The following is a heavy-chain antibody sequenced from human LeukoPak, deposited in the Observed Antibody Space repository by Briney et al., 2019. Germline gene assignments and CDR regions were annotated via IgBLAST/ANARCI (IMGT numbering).Heavy chain of an antibody. Sequence: PSETLPLTCTVSGGSVTKYYWHWIRQAPGKGLEWIGFIFHTGITNYNPSLKSRVTISVDTSKNQFSLKLTSVTAADTAVYYCAKVGAYGDYARHDYWGQGTLVTVSS. CDR2: IFHTGIT. V-gene: IGHV4-59*08. J-gene: IGHJ4*02. CDR1: GGSVTKYY. CDR3: AKVGAYGDYARHDY. D-gene: IGHD4-17*01.